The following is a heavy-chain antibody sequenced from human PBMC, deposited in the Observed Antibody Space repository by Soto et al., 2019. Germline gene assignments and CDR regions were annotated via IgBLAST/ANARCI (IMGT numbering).Heavy chain of an antibody. J-gene: IGHJ3*02. V-gene: IGHV3-7*01. D-gene: IGHD3-10*01. Sequence: GGSLRLSCAASGFTFGSYWMSWVRQAPGKGLEWVANINPGGREKNYVDSVKGRFSISRDDAEKSHHLQMNSLRVEDTAVYYCAKYGSANYGAYALDIWGQGTMVTVSS. CDR1: GFTFGSYW. CDR2: INPGGREK. CDR3: AKYGSANYGAYALDI.